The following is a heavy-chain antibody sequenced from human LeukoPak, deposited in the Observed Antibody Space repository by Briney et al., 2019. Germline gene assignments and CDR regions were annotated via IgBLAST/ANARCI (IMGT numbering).Heavy chain of an antibody. D-gene: IGHD5/OR15-5a*01. Sequence: PSETLSLTCTVSGGSISSGNYYWGWIRQPPGKRLEWIGSIHSGGSTYYIPSVKSRITISADTSKNQFSLKLTSVTAADTAVYYCARDHSFFQVDYWGQGTQVTVSS. CDR3: ARDHSFFQVDY. J-gene: IGHJ4*02. V-gene: IGHV4-39*02. CDR2: IHSGGST. CDR1: GGSISSGNYY.